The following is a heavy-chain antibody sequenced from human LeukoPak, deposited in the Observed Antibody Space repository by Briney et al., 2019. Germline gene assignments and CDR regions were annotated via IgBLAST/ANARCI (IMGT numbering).Heavy chain of an antibody. CDR3: ARGGYYVSGSFDC. D-gene: IGHD3-10*01. J-gene: IGHJ4*02. V-gene: IGHV3-74*01. CDR1: GFTSSSYW. Sequence: GGSLRLSCAASGFTSSSYWMHWVRQAPGKGLVWVSRTNSDGSSTYYADSVKGRFTISKDNAENTVYLKMNSLRADDTAVYYCARGGYYVSGSFDCWGQGTLVTVSS. CDR2: TNSDGSST.